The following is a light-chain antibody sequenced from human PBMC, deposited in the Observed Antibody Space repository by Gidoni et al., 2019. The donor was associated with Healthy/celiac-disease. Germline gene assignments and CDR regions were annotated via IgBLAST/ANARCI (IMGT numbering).Light chain of an antibody. CDR1: KLGDKY. J-gene: IGLJ2*01. CDR2: QDS. CDR3: QAWDSSNVV. Sequence: YELTQPPSVSVSPGQTASITCSGDKLGDKYACWYQQKPGQSPVLVIYQDSKRPSGIPERFSGSNSGNTATLTISGTQAMDEADYYCQAWDSSNVVFGGGTKLTVL. V-gene: IGLV3-1*01.